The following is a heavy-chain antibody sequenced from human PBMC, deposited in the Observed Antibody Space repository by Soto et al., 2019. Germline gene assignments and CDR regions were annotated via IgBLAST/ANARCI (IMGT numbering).Heavy chain of an antibody. D-gene: IGHD2-2*01. J-gene: IGHJ6*02. CDR1: GGTFSSYA. CDR2: IIPSFGTA. Sequence: GASVKVSCKASGGTFSSYAISWVRQAPGQGLEWMGGIIPSFGTANYAQKFQGRDTITADESTSTAYMELSSLRSEDTAVYYCARPREDIVLVPAAMAPLDYYYYYGMDVWGQGTTVTVSS. V-gene: IGHV1-69*13. CDR3: ARPREDIVLVPAAMAPLDYYYYYGMDV.